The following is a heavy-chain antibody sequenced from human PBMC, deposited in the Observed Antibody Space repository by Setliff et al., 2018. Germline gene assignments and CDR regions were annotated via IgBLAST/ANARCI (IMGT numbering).Heavy chain of an antibody. CDR1: GFSLSTSGMC. CDR3: ARLTGTDYYYYYMDV. J-gene: IGHJ6*03. Sequence: SGPTLVNPTQTLTLTCTFSGFSLSTSGMCVSWIRQPPGEALEWLARIDWDDDEYYSTSLKTRLTISKDTSKNQVVLTMTNMDPVDTATYYCARLTGTDYYYYYMDVWGKGTTVTAP. V-gene: IGHV2-70*11. D-gene: IGHD1-7*01. CDR2: IDWDDDE.